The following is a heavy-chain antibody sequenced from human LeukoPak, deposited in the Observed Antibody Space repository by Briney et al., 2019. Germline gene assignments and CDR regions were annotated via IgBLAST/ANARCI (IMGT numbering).Heavy chain of an antibody. CDR1: GYTFTGYY. Sequence: ASVKVSCKASGYTFTGYYMHWVRQAPGQGLEWMGWINPNSGGTNYAQKFQGRVTMTRDTSISTAYMELSRLRSDDTAVYYCARHSSVVRGWFDPWGQGTLVTVSS. CDR3: ARHSSVVRGWFDP. J-gene: IGHJ5*02. CDR2: INPNSGGT. V-gene: IGHV1-2*02. D-gene: IGHD2-15*01.